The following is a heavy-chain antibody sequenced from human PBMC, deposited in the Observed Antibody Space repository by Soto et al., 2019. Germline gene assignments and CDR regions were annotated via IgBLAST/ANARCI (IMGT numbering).Heavy chain of an antibody. CDR1: GFIFSNNG. CDR3: TRDGLPKNVLIPVEGMDV. CDR2: MSYDGGDT. Sequence: GGSLRLSCVGSGFIFSNNGMHWVRQTPGKGLEWVAFMSYDGGDTFYADSVKGRFTISRDHATNSLYLQMNSLRDEDTAVYYCTRDGLPKNVLIPVEGMDVWGQGTTVTVSS. J-gene: IGHJ6*02. D-gene: IGHD3-3*01. V-gene: IGHV3-33*08.